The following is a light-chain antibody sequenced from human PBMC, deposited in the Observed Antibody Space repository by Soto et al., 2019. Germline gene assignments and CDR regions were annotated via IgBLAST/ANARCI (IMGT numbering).Light chain of an antibody. J-gene: IGKJ2*01. Sequence: EIVLTQSPGTLSLSPGERATLSCRASQSVDSGYLAWYQQKPGQAPRLLLYGASNRATDISDRFSGSGSGTDFTLTINRLEPEDFAVYFCQPYGSSPYTFGQGTNLEIK. CDR1: QSVDSGY. CDR3: QPYGSSPYT. CDR2: GAS. V-gene: IGKV3-20*01.